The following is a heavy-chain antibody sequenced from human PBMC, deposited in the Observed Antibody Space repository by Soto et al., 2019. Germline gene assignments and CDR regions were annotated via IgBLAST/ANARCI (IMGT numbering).Heavy chain of an antibody. Sequence: VEVSFRASGGTFSSYAISWVRQAPGQGLEWMGGIIPIFSTANYAQKFQGRVTITADESTSTAYMELSSLRSEDTAVYYCARDFRGTYYYDSSARRNWFDPWGQGTLVTVSS. CDR1: GGTFSSYA. CDR3: ARDFRGTYYYDSSARRNWFDP. J-gene: IGHJ5*02. V-gene: IGHV1-69*13. D-gene: IGHD3-22*01. CDR2: IIPIFSTA.